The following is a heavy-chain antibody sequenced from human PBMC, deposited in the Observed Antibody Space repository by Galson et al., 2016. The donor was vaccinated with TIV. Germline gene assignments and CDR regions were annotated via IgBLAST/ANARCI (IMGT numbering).Heavy chain of an antibody. CDR2: ISGGGGNI. Sequence: SLRLSCAASGFTFSSYALTWVRQALGKGLEWVTAISGGGGNIYYADSVKGRFTISRDNSKNTLYMQMNSLRAEDTAVYYCVKVPSSGFTYYYAMDVWGQGTTVTVSS. CDR3: VKVPSSGFTYYYAMDV. CDR1: GFTFSSYA. J-gene: IGHJ6*02. D-gene: IGHD6-19*01. V-gene: IGHV3-23*01.